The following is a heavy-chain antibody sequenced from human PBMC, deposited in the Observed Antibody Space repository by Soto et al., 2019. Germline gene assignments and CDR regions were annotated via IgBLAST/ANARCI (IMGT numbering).Heavy chain of an antibody. V-gene: IGHV4-59*01. CDR3: ARTRTAPRKLSVNWFEP. CDR1: VGSISSYY. CDR2: IYYSGST. J-gene: IGHJ5*02. D-gene: IGHD6-6*01. Sequence: PWETLSLTCTFSVGSISSYYWSWIRHPPGKGLEWIGYIYYSGSTNYNPSLKSRVTISVDTSKNQFSLKLSSVTAADTAVYYCARTRTAPRKLSVNWFEPWRQRTLVIVSS.